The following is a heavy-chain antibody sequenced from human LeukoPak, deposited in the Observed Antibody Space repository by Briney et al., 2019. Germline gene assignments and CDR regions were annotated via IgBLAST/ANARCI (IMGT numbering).Heavy chain of an antibody. CDR2: INPSSGGT. V-gene: IGHV1-2*02. D-gene: IGHD2-2*01. J-gene: IGHJ4*02. CDR3: ARDVGEYCSSVSCYASDY. CDR1: GYTFTGYY. Sequence: ASVKVSCKASGYTFTGYYMHWVRQAPGQGLEWMGWINPSSGGTNYAQKFQGRVTMTRDTSISTASMELSRLRSDDTAIYYCARDVGEYCSSVSCYASDYWGQGTLVTVSS.